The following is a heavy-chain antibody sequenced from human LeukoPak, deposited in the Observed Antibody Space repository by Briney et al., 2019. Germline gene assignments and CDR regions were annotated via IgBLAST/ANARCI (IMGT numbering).Heavy chain of an antibody. V-gene: IGHV4-38-2*01. CDR1: SYSISSGYY. CDR3: ARLDCSGGSCYSGTYYFDC. Sequence: SETLSLTCVVSSYSISSGYYWGWIRPPPGKGLEWIGSIYHSGSTYYNPSLKSRVTISVDTSKNQFSLRLNSVTAADTAVYYCARLDCSGGSCYSGTYYFDCWGQGTLVTVS. CDR2: IYHSGST. D-gene: IGHD2-15*01. J-gene: IGHJ4*02.